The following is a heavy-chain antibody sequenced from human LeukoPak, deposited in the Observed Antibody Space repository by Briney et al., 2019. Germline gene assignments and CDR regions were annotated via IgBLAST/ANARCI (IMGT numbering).Heavy chain of an antibody. V-gene: IGHV4-59*08. J-gene: IGHJ4*02. CDR1: GGSISSYY. CDR2: IYYSGST. D-gene: IGHD3-22*01. Sequence: PSETLSLTCTVSGGSISSYYWSWIRQPPGEGLEWIGDIYYSGSTNYNPSLKSRVTMSVDSSKDQFSLNMSSVTAADTAVYYCARSSRGYCLDYWGQGTLVTVSS. CDR3: ARSSRGYCLDY.